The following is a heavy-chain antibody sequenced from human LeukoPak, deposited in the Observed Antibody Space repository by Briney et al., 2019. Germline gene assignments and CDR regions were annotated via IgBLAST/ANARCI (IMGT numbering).Heavy chain of an antibody. CDR2: ISGSDSST. J-gene: IGHJ4*02. Sequence: GSLRLSCAASGFTFSSSAMSWVRQASGKGLEWVSTISGSDSSTYYADSVKGRFTISRDNSKNTLYLQMNSLRADDTAVYYCAKSGYNRFDYWGQGTLVTVSS. V-gene: IGHV3-23*01. CDR3: AKSGYNRFDY. D-gene: IGHD5-24*01. CDR1: GFTFSSSA.